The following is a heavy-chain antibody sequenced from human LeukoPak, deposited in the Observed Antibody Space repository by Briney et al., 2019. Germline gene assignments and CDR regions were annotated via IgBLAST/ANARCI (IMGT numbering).Heavy chain of an antibody. J-gene: IGHJ6*02. V-gene: IGHV3-33*08. Sequence: GGSLRLSCAASGFTFSSYAMHWVRQAPGKGLEWVAVIWYDGSNKYYADSVKGRFTISRDNSKNTLYLQMNSLRAEDTAVYYCARVMRSGYYYYYYGMDVWGQGTTVTVSS. CDR2: IWYDGSNK. CDR1: GFTFSSYA. CDR3: ARVMRSGYYYYYYGMDV. D-gene: IGHD3-3*01.